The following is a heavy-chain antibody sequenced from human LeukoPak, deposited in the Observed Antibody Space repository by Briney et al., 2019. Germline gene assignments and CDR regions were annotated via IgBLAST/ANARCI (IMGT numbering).Heavy chain of an antibody. J-gene: IGHJ4*02. CDR2: INAGNGNT. Sequence: ASVKVSCKASGYTFTSYVIHWVGQAPGQGRGWMGWINAGNGNTKYSQRFQGRVTVTRDTSASTAYMELSSLRSEDTAVYYCARDGVVAATDKDYWGQGTLVTVSS. CDR1: GYTFTSYV. V-gene: IGHV1-3*01. CDR3: ARDGVVAATDKDY. D-gene: IGHD2-15*01.